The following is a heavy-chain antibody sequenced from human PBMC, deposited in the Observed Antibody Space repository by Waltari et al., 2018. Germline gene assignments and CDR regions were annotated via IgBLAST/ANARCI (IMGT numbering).Heavy chain of an antibody. CDR2: INPDGSQK. CDR1: GFTFNTYW. D-gene: IGHD3-10*01. V-gene: IGHV3-7*01. Sequence: EVQLVESGGGLVQPGGSLRLSCAASGFTFNTYWMKWIRQAPGKGLGWVANINPDGSQKFYVDSVKGRFTVSRDNAQNSLYLQMNNLRAEDTAVYYCTTLARGESGDYWGQGTLVTVSS. J-gene: IGHJ4*02. CDR3: TTLARGESGDY.